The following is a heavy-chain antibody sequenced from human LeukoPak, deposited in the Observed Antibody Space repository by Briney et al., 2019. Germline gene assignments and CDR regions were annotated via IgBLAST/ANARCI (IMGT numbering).Heavy chain of an antibody. V-gene: IGHV4-34*01. Sequence: SETLSLTCAVYGGSFSGYYWSWIRRPPGKGLEWIGEINHSGSTNYNPSLKSRVTISVDTSKNQFSLKLSSVTAADTAVYYCARGAYGSGSYYYYYYMDVWGKGTTVTVSS. J-gene: IGHJ6*03. CDR1: GGSFSGYY. D-gene: IGHD3-10*01. CDR2: INHSGST. CDR3: ARGAYGSGSYYYYYYMDV.